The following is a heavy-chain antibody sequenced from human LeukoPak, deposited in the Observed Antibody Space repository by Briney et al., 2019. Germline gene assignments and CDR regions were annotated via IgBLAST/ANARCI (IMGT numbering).Heavy chain of an antibody. CDR1: GFTFSSYA. Sequence: GGSLRLSCEASGFTFSSYAMSWVRQAPGKGLEWVSCLSGGGGTTYYPDSVKGRFTISRDNSKNTLYLQMNSLRAEDTAVYYCARWDIVVVPAAMNAFDIWGQGTMVTVSS. J-gene: IGHJ3*02. D-gene: IGHD2-2*01. V-gene: IGHV3-23*01. CDR3: ARWDIVVVPAAMNAFDI. CDR2: LSGGGGTT.